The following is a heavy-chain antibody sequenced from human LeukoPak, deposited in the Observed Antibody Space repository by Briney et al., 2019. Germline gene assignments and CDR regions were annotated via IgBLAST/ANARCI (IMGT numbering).Heavy chain of an antibody. Sequence: PSETLSLTCAVYGGSFSGYYWSWIRQPPGKGLEWIGYIYYSGSTNYNPSLKSRVTISVDTSKNQFSLKLSSVTAADTAVYYCARYIPNYDSNYFDYWGQGTLVTVSS. CDR2: IYYSGST. D-gene: IGHD5-12*01. J-gene: IGHJ4*02. CDR3: ARYIPNYDSNYFDY. V-gene: IGHV4-59*01. CDR1: GGSFSGYY.